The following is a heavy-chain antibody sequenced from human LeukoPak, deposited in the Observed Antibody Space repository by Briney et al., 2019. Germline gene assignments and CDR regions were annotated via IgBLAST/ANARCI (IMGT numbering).Heavy chain of an antibody. D-gene: IGHD3-22*01. CDR1: GGTFSSYA. V-gene: IGHV1-69*01. Sequence: SVNVSRKASGGTFSSYAISWVRQAPGQGLEWMGGIIPIFGTANYAQKFQGRVTITADESTSTAYMELSSLRSEDTAVYYCARDRGYYDSSGYLDYWGQGTLVTVSS. J-gene: IGHJ4*02. CDR2: IIPIFGTA. CDR3: ARDRGYYDSSGYLDY.